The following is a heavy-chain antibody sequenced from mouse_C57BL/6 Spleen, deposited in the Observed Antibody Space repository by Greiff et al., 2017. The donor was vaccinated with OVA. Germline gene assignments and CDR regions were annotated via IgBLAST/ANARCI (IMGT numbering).Heavy chain of an antibody. Sequence: QVQLKQPGAELVKPGASVKLSCKASGYTFTSYWMHWVKQRPGQGLEWIGMIHPNSGSTNYNEKFKSKATLTVDKSSSTAYMQLSSLTSEDSAVYYCAFYDYDRGWYFDVWGTGTTVTVSS. J-gene: IGHJ1*03. V-gene: IGHV1-64*01. D-gene: IGHD2-4*01. CDR2: IHPNSGST. CDR1: GYTFTSYW. CDR3: AFYDYDRGWYFDV.